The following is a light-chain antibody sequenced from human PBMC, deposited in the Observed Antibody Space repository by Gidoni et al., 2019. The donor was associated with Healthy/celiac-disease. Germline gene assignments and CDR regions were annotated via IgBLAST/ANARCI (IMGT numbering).Light chain of an antibody. Sequence: DIQMTPSPSSLSASVGDRVTITCRASQSISSYLNWHQQKPGKAPKLLIYAASSLQSGVPSRFSGSGSGTDFTLTISSLQPEDFATYYCQQSYSTPPTFGQGTKVEIK. CDR2: AAS. CDR3: QQSYSTPPT. J-gene: IGKJ1*01. V-gene: IGKV1-39*01. CDR1: QSISSY.